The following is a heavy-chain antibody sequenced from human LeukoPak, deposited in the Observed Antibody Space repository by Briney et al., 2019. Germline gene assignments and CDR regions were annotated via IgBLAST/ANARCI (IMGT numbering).Heavy chain of an antibody. CDR1: GYSFTSYS. CDR2: IYPGDSDT. D-gene: IGHD4-17*01. Sequence: GESQKISCKGSGYSFTSYSSDGVRQMPGKGMEWMGIIYPGDSDTRYSPSFQGQVTISVDKSISTAYLQWSSLKASDTAMYYCARQDYGYFQHWGQGTLVTVSS. CDR3: ARQDYGYFQH. J-gene: IGHJ1*01. V-gene: IGHV5-51*01.